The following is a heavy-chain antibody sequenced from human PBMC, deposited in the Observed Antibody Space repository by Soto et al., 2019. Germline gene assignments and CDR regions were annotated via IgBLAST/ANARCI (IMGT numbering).Heavy chain of an antibody. D-gene: IGHD3-3*01. J-gene: IGHJ6*03. CDR1: GYSFTSYW. Sequence: PGESLKISCKGSGYSFTSYWIGWVRQMPGKGLEWMGIIYPGDSDTRFSPSFQGQVTISADTSKNQFSLKLSSVTAADTAVYYCARGLPKTTILGVVTPWYMDVWGKGTTVTVSS. V-gene: IGHV5-51*01. CDR3: ARGLPKTTILGVVTPWYMDV. CDR2: IYPGDSDT.